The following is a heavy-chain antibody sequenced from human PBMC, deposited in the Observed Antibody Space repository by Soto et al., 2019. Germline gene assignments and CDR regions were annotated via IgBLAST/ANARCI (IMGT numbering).Heavy chain of an antibody. D-gene: IGHD3-22*01. CDR1: GASISSGDYS. CDR3: ARDVGRYYDSSGYDAFDI. J-gene: IGHJ3*02. V-gene: IGHV4-30-4*08. Sequence: SETLSLTCTVSGASISSGDYSWSWIRQYPGQGLEWIGDIYYSGSTYYNPSLKSRVTISVDTSKNQFSLKLSSVTAADTAVYYCARDVGRYYDSSGYDAFDIWGQGTMVTVSS. CDR2: IYYSGST.